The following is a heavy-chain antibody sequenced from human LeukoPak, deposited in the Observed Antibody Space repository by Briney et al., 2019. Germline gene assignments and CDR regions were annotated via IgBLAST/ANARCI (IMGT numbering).Heavy chain of an antibody. CDR1: GFTFSNYA. D-gene: IGHD1-26*01. V-gene: IGHV3-21*01. CDR3: ARDPYSGSYGADYYYYMDV. Sequence: GGSLRLSCAASGFTFSNYAIHWVRQTPGQGLEWVSSITSGSSHIYYADSVKGRFTISRDNAKSSLYLQMNSPRAEDTAVYYCARDPYSGSYGADYYYYMDVWGKGTTVTISS. CDR2: ITSGSSHI. J-gene: IGHJ6*03.